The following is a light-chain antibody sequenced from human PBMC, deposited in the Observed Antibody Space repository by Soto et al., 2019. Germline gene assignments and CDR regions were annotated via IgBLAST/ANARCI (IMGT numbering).Light chain of an antibody. Sequence: EIVLTQSPATLSLSPGERATLSCRASQSVRSNLAWYQQKPGQAPRLLIYDASNRATGIPDRFSGSGSGTDFTLTISRLEPEDFAVYYCQQRSNWFLTFGGGTKVDIK. CDR1: QSVRSN. V-gene: IGKV3-11*01. CDR2: DAS. CDR3: QQRSNWFLT. J-gene: IGKJ4*01.